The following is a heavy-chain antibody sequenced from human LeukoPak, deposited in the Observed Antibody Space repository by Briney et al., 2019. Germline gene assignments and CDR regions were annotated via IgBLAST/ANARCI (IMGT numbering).Heavy chain of an antibody. D-gene: IGHD2-2*02. CDR1: GFVFSNHV. Sequence: GGSLRLSCVGAGFVFSNHVIHWVREAPGLGLEWVSMISYDGSGKHYADSVGGRLTISRDNSKNTLYLQMNSLRAEDTAVYYCAAYCSSTSCYTDAFDIWGQGTMVTVSS. V-gene: IGHV3-30*04. CDR2: ISYDGSGK. CDR3: AAYCSSTSCYTDAFDI. J-gene: IGHJ3*02.